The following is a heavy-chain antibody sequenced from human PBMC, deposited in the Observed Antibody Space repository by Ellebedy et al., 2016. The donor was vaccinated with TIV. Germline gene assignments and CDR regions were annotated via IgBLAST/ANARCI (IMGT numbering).Heavy chain of an antibody. CDR3: ARGYYDSSGSSFDY. CDR1: GFTFTSYW. D-gene: IGHD3-22*01. Sequence: PGGSLRLSCAASGFTFTSYWMSWVRQAPGKGLEWVATIKQDGSEKYYVDSVKGRFTISRDNAKNSLYLQMNSLRAEDTAVYYCARGYYDSSGSSFDYWGQGTLVTVSS. V-gene: IGHV3-7*01. J-gene: IGHJ4*02. CDR2: IKQDGSEK.